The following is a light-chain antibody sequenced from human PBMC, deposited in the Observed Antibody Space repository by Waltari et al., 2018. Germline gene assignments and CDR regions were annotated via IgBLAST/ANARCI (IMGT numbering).Light chain of an antibody. V-gene: IGKV1-5*01. J-gene: IGKJ2*01. CDR1: QSISNW. CDR3: QQYNSYSPYT. CDR2: DAS. Sequence: DIQMTQSPSTLSASVGDRVTSTCRASQSISNWLAWYQQTPGKAPKLLVYDASSLESGVPSRFSGSGSGTEFTLTITSLQPDDFATYYCQQYNSYSPYTFGQGTKLEIK.